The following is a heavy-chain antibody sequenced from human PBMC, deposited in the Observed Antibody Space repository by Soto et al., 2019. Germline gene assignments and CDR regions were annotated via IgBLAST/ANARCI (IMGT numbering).Heavy chain of an antibody. CDR3: ARGMTTVTTLDY. J-gene: IGHJ4*02. Sequence: GESLKISCQGSGYSFTNYWVGWVRQIPGRGLEWMGIIHPGDSDTRYSPFFQGQVTISADKSISTAYLQWSSLKASDTAVYYCARGMTTVTTLDYWGQGTLVTVSS. V-gene: IGHV5-51*01. CDR2: IHPGDSDT. D-gene: IGHD4-17*01. CDR1: GYSFTNYW.